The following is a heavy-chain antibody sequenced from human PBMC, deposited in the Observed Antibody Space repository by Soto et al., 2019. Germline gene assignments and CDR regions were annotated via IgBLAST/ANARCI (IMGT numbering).Heavy chain of an antibody. D-gene: IGHD3-16*01. V-gene: IGHV3-66*01. CDR3: ARSLDGGNDAFDI. CDR1: GFTVSSNY. J-gene: IGHJ3*02. CDR2: IYSGGST. Sequence: GGSLRLSCAASGFTVSSNYMSWVRQAPGKGLEWVSVIYSGGSTYYADSVKGRFTISRDNSKNTLYLQMNSLRAEDTAVYYCARSLDGGNDAFDIWGQGTMVTVSS.